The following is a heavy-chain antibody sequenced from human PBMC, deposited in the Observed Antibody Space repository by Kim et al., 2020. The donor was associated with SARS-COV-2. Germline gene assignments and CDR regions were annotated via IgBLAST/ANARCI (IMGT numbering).Heavy chain of an antibody. D-gene: IGHD2-21*02. CDR2: ISGGSTST. J-gene: IGHJ5*02. Sequence: GGSLRLSCAASGFSFSDYYMSWIRQTPGKGLEWVSFISGGSTSTNYADSVKGRFTISRDNARKSLYLQMNSLAAEDTAVYYCARGMTATAQPDLWGQGTLVTVSS. V-gene: IGHV3-11*05. CDR3: ARGMTATAQPDL. CDR1: GFSFSDYY.